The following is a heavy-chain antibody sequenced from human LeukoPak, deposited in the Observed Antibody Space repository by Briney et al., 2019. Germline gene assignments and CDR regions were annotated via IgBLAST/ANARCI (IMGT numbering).Heavy chain of an antibody. CDR1: GYSSSSGYF. V-gene: IGHV4-38-2*01. J-gene: IGHJ5*02. Sequence: SETLSLTCAVSGYSSSSGYFWGWIRQPPGKGLEWIGSISQSGNTYYNLSLKSRVTISVDTSKNQFSLKLSSATAADTAFYYCARLNQFVYRFDPWGQGTLVTVSS. CDR2: ISQSGNT. D-gene: IGHD3-16*01. CDR3: ARLNQFVYRFDP.